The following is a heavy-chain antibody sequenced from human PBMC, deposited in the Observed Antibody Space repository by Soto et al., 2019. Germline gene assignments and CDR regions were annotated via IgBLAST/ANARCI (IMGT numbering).Heavy chain of an antibody. CDR1: GGSISSYY. CDR2: IYYSGST. D-gene: IGHD3-3*01. V-gene: IGHV4-59*08. Sequence: SETLSLTCTVSGGSISSYYWSWIRQPPGKGLEWIGYIYYSGSTNYNPSLKSRVTISVDTSKNQFSLKLSSVTAADTAVYYCARHIPFYDFWSGYYPSGFDPWGQGTLVTVYS. J-gene: IGHJ5*02. CDR3: ARHIPFYDFWSGYYPSGFDP.